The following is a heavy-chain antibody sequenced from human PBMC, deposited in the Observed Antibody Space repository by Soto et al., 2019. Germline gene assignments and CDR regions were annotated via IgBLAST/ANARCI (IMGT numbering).Heavy chain of an antibody. CDR1: GSTFTSYG. Sequence: GTSVKVSCTASGSTFTSYGISWVRQAPGQGLEWMGWISPCNGNTNYAQKLQGRVTMTTDKSTSTAYMELRSLRSDNSAVKYYARDFHKAAGTGNSCYHMDVWGQGTTVTVYS. CDR3: ARDFHKAAGTGNSCYHMDV. J-gene: IGHJ6*02. D-gene: IGHD6-13*01. CDR2: ISPCNGNT. V-gene: IGHV1-18*01.